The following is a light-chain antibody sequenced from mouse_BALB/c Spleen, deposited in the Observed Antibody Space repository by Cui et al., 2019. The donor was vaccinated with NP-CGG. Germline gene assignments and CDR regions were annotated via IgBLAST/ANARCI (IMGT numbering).Light chain of an antibody. CDR2: GTK. Sequence: QAVVTQESALTTSPGETVTLTCRLNTGAVTTSNYANWVQEKPDHLFTGLIGGTKNRAPGVPARFSGSLIGDKAALTITGAQTEDEAIYFCALWYSNHWVFGGGTKLTVL. V-gene: IGLV1*01. CDR3: ALWYSNHWV. CDR1: TGAVTTSNY. J-gene: IGLJ1*01.